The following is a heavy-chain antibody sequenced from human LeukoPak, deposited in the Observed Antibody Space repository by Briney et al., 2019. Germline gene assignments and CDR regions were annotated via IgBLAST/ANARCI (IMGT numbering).Heavy chain of an antibody. J-gene: IGHJ4*02. CDR3: ASDFYGTYDY. CDR2: IYPNTGGT. CDR1: GYSSTDLY. D-gene: IGHD2/OR15-2a*01. V-gene: IGHV1-2*02. Sequence: ASLKVSCKASGYSSTDLYIYWVRQAPRQGLECVGWIYPNTGGTSYTLKFQGSVTMTRDTSISTVYMELTSLTSDDTAVFYCASDFYGTYDYLGQGTLVTVSS.